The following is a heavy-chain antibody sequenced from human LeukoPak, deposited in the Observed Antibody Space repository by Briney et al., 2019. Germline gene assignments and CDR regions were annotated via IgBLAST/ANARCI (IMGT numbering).Heavy chain of an antibody. V-gene: IGHV3-74*01. J-gene: IGHJ3*02. CDR1: GXPFSTYW. CDR3: GSPRTFSGRNVLDM. D-gene: IGHD3-10*02. Sequence: PGGSLRLSCAASGXPFSTYWMHWARQVPGKGLVWAPRINGEGRITGYADSVKGRFTISRDNAENTLYLQMNSLRVEDTAVYYCGSPRTFSGRNVLDMWGQGTMVTVSS. CDR2: INGEGRIT.